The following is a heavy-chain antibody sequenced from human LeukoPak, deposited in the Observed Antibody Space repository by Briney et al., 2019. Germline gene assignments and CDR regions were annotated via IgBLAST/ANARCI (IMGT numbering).Heavy chain of an antibody. CDR1: GFTFSGSA. CDR2: IRSKANSYAT. D-gene: IGHD3-10*01. Sequence: PGGSLRLSCAASGFTFSGSAMHWVRQASGKGLEWVGRIRSKANSYATAYAASVKGRFTISRDDSKNMAYLQMNSLKTEDTAVYYCTRPWAPYYYGSGRLNYMDVWGKGTTVTVSS. CDR3: TRPWAPYYYGSGRLNYMDV. V-gene: IGHV3-73*01. J-gene: IGHJ6*03.